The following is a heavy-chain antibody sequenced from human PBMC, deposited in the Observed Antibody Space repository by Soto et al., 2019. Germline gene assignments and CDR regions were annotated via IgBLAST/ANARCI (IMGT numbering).Heavy chain of an antibody. V-gene: IGHV3-23*01. CDR3: AKDLHWYGMDV. J-gene: IGHJ6*02. CDR1: GFTFSSYS. D-gene: IGHD1-1*01. CDR2: ISGSGGST. Sequence: GGALRLSCAASGFTFSSYSMSWVRQAPGKGLEWVSAISGSGGSTYYADSVKGRFTISRDNSKNTLFLQMDSLRAEDTAVYYCAKDLHWYGMDVWGQGTTVTVSS.